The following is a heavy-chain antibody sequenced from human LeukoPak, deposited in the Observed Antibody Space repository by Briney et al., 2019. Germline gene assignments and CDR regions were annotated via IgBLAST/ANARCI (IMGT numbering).Heavy chain of an antibody. V-gene: IGHV1-46*01. CDR2: ITPSGGST. CDR1: GYTFTNYY. D-gene: IGHD6-19*01. CDR3: ARSFSSGGSDY. Sequence: ASVKVSCKASGYTFTNYYMHWVRQAPGQGLEWLGLITPSGGSTWYAQKFQGRVTMTRDMSTSTDYMELSSLKASDTAMYYCARSFSSGGSDYWGQGTLVTVSS. J-gene: IGHJ4*02.